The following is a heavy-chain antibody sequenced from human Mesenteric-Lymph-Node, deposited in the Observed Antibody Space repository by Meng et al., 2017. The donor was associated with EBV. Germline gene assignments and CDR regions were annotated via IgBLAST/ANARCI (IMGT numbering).Heavy chain of an antibody. CDR3: ARGGDYHDY. V-gene: IGHV4-30-2*01. Sequence: QVNLQESGPGPVKPSQTLSLTWCVSGSFFSSHEFSWSWIRQPPGKGLEWIGFIYHAGATNSNPSLKSRVTLSIDKSQNQFSLRLSSVSAADTAVYYCARGGDYHDYWGQGILVTVSS. CDR2: IYHAGAT. CDR1: GSFFSSHEFS. J-gene: IGHJ4*02.